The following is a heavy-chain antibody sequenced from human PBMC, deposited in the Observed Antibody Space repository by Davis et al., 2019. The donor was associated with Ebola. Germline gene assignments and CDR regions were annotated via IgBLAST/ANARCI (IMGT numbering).Heavy chain of an antibody. CDR2: MNPNSGNT. CDR1: GYTFTSYY. D-gene: IGHD6-19*01. V-gene: IGHV1-8*02. CDR3: ARRLSMAGTLPDH. J-gene: IGHJ5*02. Sequence: ASVKVSCKASGYTFTSYYMHWVRQAPGQRLEWMGWMNPNSGNTGYAQKFQGRVTMTRDTSISTAYMELSSLISDDTAVYYCARRLSMAGTLPDHWGQGTLVTVSS.